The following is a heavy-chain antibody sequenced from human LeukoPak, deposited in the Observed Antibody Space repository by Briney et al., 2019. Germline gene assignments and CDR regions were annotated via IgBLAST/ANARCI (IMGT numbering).Heavy chain of an antibody. J-gene: IGHJ4*02. CDR2: LSGSGGST. D-gene: IGHD6-13*01. CDR1: GFTFSNYA. Sequence: PGGSLRLSCAASGFTFSNYAMSWVRQAPGKGLEWVSTLSGSGGSTYYADSVKGRFTISRDNSKNTLYLQMNSLGAKDTAVYYCAKGLEQLVDLGSDYWGQGTLVTVSS. CDR3: AKGLEQLVDLGSDY. V-gene: IGHV3-23*01.